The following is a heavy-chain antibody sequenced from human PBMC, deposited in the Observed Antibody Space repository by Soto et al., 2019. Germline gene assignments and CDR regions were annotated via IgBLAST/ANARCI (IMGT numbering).Heavy chain of an antibody. CDR1: GYSFTSHY. J-gene: IGHJ6*02. CDR2: IYPGGGDI. CDR3: AKSPNPVSAAPSYYGMDV. V-gene: IGHV1-46*01. Sequence: GASVKVSCKAIGYSFTSHYMHWVRQAPGQGLEWMGTIYPGGGDIGYAQKFKGRVTMTTDTSTSTVYMELSSLTSEDTAVYYCAKSPNPVSAAPSYYGMDVWSLGTTVTVSS.